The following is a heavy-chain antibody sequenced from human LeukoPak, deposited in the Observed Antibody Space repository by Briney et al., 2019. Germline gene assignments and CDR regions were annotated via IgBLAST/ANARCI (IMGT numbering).Heavy chain of an antibody. Sequence: GGSLRLSCAASGFTFTSYDMHWVRQAPGKGLEWVAVIWYDGRNKYYVDSVKGRFTISRDNSKNTVYLQMNSLRAEDTAVYFCARDLSIAVFDYWGQGTLVTVSS. J-gene: IGHJ4*02. CDR3: ARDLSIAVFDY. D-gene: IGHD6-19*01. CDR2: IWYDGRNK. CDR1: GFTFTSYD. V-gene: IGHV3-33*01.